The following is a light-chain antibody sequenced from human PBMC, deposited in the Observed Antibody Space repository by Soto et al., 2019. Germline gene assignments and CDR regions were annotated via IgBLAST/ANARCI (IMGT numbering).Light chain of an antibody. CDR3: QQYDGWPPFT. CDR2: GAS. J-gene: IGKJ2*01. V-gene: IGKV3-15*01. Sequence: EIVMTQSPATLAVSPGESATLSCRASQSVNSNLAWIQQKPGQAPRLLIHGASIRATGIPARFSSSGSGTEFNLTISSLQSEDFAIYFCQQYDGWPPFTFGQGTRLEIK. CDR1: QSVNSN.